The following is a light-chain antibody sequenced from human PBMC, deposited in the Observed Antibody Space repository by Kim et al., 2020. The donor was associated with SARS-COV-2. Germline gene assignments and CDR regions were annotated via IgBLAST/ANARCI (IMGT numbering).Light chain of an antibody. CDR3: QQYKKRPPVT. V-gene: IGKV3-15*01. Sequence: SPGERATLSCRASESVSRDLAWYRQTPGQSPRLLIYDADTRATGVPARFSGSGSGTEFTLTISSLQSEDFAVYYCQQYKKRPPVTFGQGTRLEIK. CDR1: ESVSRD. CDR2: DAD. J-gene: IGKJ5*01.